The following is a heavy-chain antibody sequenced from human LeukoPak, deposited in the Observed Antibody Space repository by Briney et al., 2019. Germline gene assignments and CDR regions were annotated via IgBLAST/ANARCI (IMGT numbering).Heavy chain of an antibody. Sequence: GGSLRLSCAASGFTVSSNYMSWVRQAPGKGLEWVSVIYSGGSTYYADSVKGRFTISRDNSKNTLYLQMNSLRAEDTAVYYCAWVREWFGELDFDYWGQGTLVTVSS. CDR3: AWVREWFGELDFDY. V-gene: IGHV3-53*01. CDR1: GFTVSSNY. D-gene: IGHD3-10*01. CDR2: IYSGGST. J-gene: IGHJ4*02.